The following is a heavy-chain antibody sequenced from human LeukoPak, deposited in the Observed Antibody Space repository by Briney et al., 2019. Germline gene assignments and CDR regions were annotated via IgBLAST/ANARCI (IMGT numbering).Heavy chain of an antibody. V-gene: IGHV5-51*01. J-gene: IGHJ6*01. CDR3: ARLGGSGLVYHYYGMEV. CDR1: GYSFTSYW. CDR2: IYPGDSDT. Sequence: GESLKISCKGSGYSFTSYWISWVRQMPGKGLEWMGIIYPGDSDTRYSPSFQGHVTISADKSITTAYPQWSSLKASTTAMYYCARLGGSGLVYHYYGMEVSGEESTVTASS. D-gene: IGHD6-19*01.